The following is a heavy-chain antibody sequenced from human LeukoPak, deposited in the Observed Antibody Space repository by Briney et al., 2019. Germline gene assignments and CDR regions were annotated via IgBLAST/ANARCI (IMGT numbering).Heavy chain of an antibody. D-gene: IGHD3-3*01. CDR1: GYTFTGYY. CDR3: ARDLGPTLGFWGGYLQTIESFHH. CDR2: ISPNSGGT. Sequence: GASVKVSCKASGYTFTGYYMHWVRQAPGQGLEWMGWISPNSGGTKYAQKFQGRVTMTRDTSISTAYMELSRLRSADTAVYYCARDLGPTLGFWGGYLQTIESFHHWGQGTLVTVSS. V-gene: IGHV1-2*02. J-gene: IGHJ1*01.